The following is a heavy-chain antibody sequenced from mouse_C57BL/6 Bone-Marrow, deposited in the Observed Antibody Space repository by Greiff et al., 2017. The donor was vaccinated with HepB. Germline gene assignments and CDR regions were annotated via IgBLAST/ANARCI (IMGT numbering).Heavy chain of an antibody. CDR2: IYPGSGST. D-gene: IGHD1-1*01. J-gene: IGHJ2*01. Sequence: QVQLQQPGAELVKPGASVKMSCKASGYTFTSYWITWVKQRPGQGLEWIGDIYPGSGSTNYNEKFKSKATLTVDTSSSTAYMQLSSLTSEDSAVYYGATSRNYYGSSFDYWGQGTTLTVSS. CDR1: GYTFTSYW. V-gene: IGHV1-55*01. CDR3: ATSRNYYGSSFDY.